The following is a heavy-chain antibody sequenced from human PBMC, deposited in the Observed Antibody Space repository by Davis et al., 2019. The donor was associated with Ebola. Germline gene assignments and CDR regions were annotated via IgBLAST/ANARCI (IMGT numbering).Heavy chain of an antibody. CDR2: IRYDGSNK. J-gene: IGHJ4*02. V-gene: IGHV3-30*02. D-gene: IGHD3-16*01. Sequence: GESLKISCAASGFTVSSNYMSWVRQAPGKGLEWVTFIRYDGSNKFYADSVKGRFTISRDNSKNTVYLQMNSLRAEDTAVYYCAKDWGSCLDYWGQGTLVTVSS. CDR1: GFTVSSNY. CDR3: AKDWGSCLDY.